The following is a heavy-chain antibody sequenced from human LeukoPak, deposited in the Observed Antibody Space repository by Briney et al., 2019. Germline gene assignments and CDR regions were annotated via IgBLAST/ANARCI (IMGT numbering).Heavy chain of an antibody. CDR2: ISGSGGST. D-gene: IGHD6-6*01. Sequence: PGGSLRLSCAASGFTFSSYAMSWVRQAPGKGLEWVSAISGSGGSTYYADSVKGRFTISRDNSKNTLYLQMNSLRAEDTAVYYCAKDGSIAAPLGVLFFDYWGQGTLVTVSS. CDR1: GFTFSSYA. CDR3: AKDGSIAAPLGVLFFDY. V-gene: IGHV3-23*01. J-gene: IGHJ4*02.